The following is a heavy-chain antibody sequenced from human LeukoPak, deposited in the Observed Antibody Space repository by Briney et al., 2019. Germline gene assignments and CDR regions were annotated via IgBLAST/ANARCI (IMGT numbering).Heavy chain of an antibody. Sequence: SETLSLTCAVYGGSFSGYYWSWIRQPPGKGLEWIGEINHSGSTNYNPSLKSRVTISVDTSKNQFSLKLSSVTAADTAVYYCARGQGRYSSSTSCYPPLHFDYWGQGTLVTVSS. CDR1: GGSFSGYY. V-gene: IGHV4-34*01. CDR3: ARGQGRYSSSTSCYPPLHFDY. D-gene: IGHD2-2*01. CDR2: INHSGST. J-gene: IGHJ4*02.